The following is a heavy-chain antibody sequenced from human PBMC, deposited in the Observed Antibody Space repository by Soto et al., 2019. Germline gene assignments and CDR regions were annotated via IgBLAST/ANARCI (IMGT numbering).Heavy chain of an antibody. V-gene: IGHV1-2*04. Sequence: QVQLVQSGAEVKKPGASVKVSCKASGYTFTGYYMHWVRQAPGQGLEWMGWINPNSGGTNYAQKFQGWVTWTRDTSISTAYMELSRVRSDDTAVYYCAVGPYSSSSIGGGWFDPWGQGTLVTVSS. CDR1: GYTFTGYY. CDR3: AVGPYSSSSIGGGWFDP. J-gene: IGHJ5*02. D-gene: IGHD6-6*01. CDR2: INPNSGGT.